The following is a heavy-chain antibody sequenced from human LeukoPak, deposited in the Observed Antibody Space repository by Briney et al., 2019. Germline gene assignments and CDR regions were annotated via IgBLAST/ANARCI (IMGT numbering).Heavy chain of an antibody. CDR1: GGSFSGYY. CDR3: ARVSRLRDYFDY. V-gene: IGHV4-34*01. CDR2: INHSGST. Sequence: PSETLSLTCAVYGGSFSGYYWSWIRQPPGKGLEWIGEINHSGSTNYNPSLKGRVTISVDTSKNQFSLKLSSVTAADTAVYYCARVSRLRDYFDYWGQGTLVTVSS. D-gene: IGHD5-12*01. J-gene: IGHJ4*02.